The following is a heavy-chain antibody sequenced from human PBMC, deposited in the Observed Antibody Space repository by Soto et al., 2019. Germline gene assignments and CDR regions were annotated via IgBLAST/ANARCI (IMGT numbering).Heavy chain of an antibody. J-gene: IGHJ3*02. Sequence: QLGGSLRLSCAASGFTFSSYGMHWVRQAPGKGLEWVAVIWYDGSNKYYADSVKGRFTISRDNSKNTLYLQMNSLRAEDTAVYYCARPRDRIAVAVDAFDIWGQGTMVTVSS. CDR3: ARPRDRIAVAVDAFDI. CDR2: IWYDGSNK. V-gene: IGHV3-33*01. D-gene: IGHD6-19*01. CDR1: GFTFSSYG.